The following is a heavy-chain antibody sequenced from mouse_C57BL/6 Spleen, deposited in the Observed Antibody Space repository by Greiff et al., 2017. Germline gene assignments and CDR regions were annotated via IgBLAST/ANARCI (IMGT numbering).Heavy chain of an antibody. V-gene: IGHV1-15*01. Sequence: QVQLQQSGAELVRPGASVTLSCKASGYTFTDYEMHWVKQTPVHGLEWIGAIDPETGGTAYNQKFKGKAILTADKSSSTAYMELRSLTSEDSAVYYCTRGGLYGSSYLTYFDYWGQGTTLTVSS. J-gene: IGHJ2*01. CDR1: GYTFTDYE. CDR3: TRGGLYGSSYLTYFDY. D-gene: IGHD1-1*01. CDR2: IDPETGGT.